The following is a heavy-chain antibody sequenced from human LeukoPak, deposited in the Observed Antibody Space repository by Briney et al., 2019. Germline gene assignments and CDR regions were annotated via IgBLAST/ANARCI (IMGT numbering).Heavy chain of an antibody. V-gene: IGHV4-39*07. J-gene: IGHJ4*02. CDR1: GDSISTSNSY. CDR3: ARDLVATYFDY. CDR2: IYYSGNT. Sequence: RPSETLSLTCTVSGDSISTSNSYWGWIRQPPGKGLEWIGSIYYSGNTYYNASLKSRVTISVDTSKNQFSLKLSSVTAADTAVYSCARDLVATYFDYWGQGTLVTVSS. D-gene: IGHD5-12*01.